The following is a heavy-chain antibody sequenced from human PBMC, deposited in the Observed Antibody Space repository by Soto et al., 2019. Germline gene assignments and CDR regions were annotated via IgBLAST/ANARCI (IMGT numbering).Heavy chain of an antibody. CDR3: AKGSIHKWLLYDPVPGAFDI. V-gene: IGHV3-43*01. CDR2: ISWDGGST. J-gene: IGHJ3*02. Sequence: GGSLRLSCAASGFTFDDYTMHWVRQAPGKGLEWVSLISWDGGSTYYADSVKGRFTISRDNSKNSLYLQMNSLRTEDTALYYCAKGSIHKWLLYDPVPGAFDIWGQGTMVTVSS. D-gene: IGHD3-3*01. CDR1: GFTFDDYT.